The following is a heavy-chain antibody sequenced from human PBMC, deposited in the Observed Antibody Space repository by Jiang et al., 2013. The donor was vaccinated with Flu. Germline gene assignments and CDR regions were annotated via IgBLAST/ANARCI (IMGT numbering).Heavy chain of an antibody. CDR2: IYYSGST. Sequence: GSGLVKPSETLSLTCTVSGGSISGYYWTWIRQPPGKGLEWIGYIYYSGSTDYNPSLKSRVTISVDTSKNQFSLRLTSVTAADTAVYYCARVRSGWFDFWGQGTLVTVSS. CDR3: ARVRSGWFDF. V-gene: IGHV4-59*08. J-gene: IGHJ4*02. CDR1: GGSISGYY. D-gene: IGHD6-19*01.